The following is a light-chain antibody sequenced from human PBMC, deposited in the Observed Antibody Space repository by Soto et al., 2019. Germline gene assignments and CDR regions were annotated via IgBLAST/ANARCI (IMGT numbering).Light chain of an antibody. J-gene: IGKJ2*01. CDR1: QRISTY. CDR3: QQSYSTPHI. Sequence: DIQMTQSPSSLSASVGDRVTITCRTSQRISTYLSWYQQKPGKAPKLLIYDASSLLSGVPSRFSGTGSGTDFTLTISSLQPADFATYYCQQSYSTPHIFGQGTKLEIK. V-gene: IGKV1-39*01. CDR2: DAS.